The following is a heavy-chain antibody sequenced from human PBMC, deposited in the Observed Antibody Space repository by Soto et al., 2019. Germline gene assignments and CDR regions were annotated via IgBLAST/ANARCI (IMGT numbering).Heavy chain of an antibody. Sequence: DSVRVRFTISRDNAKNSLYLQMNSLRAEETAVYYCARAVAAGDYWGQGTLVTVSS. D-gene: IGHD3-10*01. V-gene: IGHV3-48*01. CDR3: ARAVAAGDY. J-gene: IGHJ4*02.